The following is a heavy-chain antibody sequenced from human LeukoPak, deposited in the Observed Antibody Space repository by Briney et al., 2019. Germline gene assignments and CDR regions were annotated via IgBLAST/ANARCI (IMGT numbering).Heavy chain of an antibody. CDR2: INHGGST. V-gene: IGHV4-34*01. CDR1: GGSFSDYY. D-gene: IGHD3-22*01. CDR3: ARPSYYDSSGYYLAY. Sequence: SETLSLTCAVYGGSFSDYYWSWIRQPPGKGLEWIGEINHGGSTNYNPSLKSRVTISVDTSKNQFSLKLSSVTAADTAVYYCARPSYYDSSGYYLAYWGQGNLVTVSS. J-gene: IGHJ4*02.